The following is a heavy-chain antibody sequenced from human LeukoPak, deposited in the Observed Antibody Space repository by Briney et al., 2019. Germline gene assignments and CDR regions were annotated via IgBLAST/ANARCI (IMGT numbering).Heavy chain of an antibody. CDR1: SGSVSGYY. V-gene: IGHV4-59*02. CDR2: IYYSGST. J-gene: IGHJ5*02. Sequence: SETLSLTCTVSSGSVSGYYLSWIRQPAGKGLEWIGYIYYSGSTNYNPSLKSRVTISVDTSKNQFSLKLSSVTAADTAVYYCARAVAGTVSWFDPWGQGTLVTVSS. D-gene: IGHD6-19*01. CDR3: ARAVAGTVSWFDP.